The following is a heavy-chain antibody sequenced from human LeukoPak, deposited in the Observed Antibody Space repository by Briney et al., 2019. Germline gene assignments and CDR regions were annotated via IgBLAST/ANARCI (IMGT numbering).Heavy chain of an antibody. V-gene: IGHV3-23*01. J-gene: IGHJ6*02. Sequence: GGSLTLSCAASGCAFNNYVMTWVRQAPGKGLEWVSSISDGGGSTYYTDSVKGRFTISRDNSKNTLYLQMNSLRAEETALYYCAKDSTVSGSYYGMDVWGQGTTVTVSS. CDR2: ISDGGGST. CDR1: GCAFNNYV. CDR3: AKDSTVSGSYYGMDV. D-gene: IGHD3-3*01.